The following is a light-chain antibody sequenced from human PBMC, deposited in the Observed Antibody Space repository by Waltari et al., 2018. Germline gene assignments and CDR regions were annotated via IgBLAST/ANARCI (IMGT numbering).Light chain of an antibody. J-gene: IGLJ1*01. CDR1: SSDVGSYNL. V-gene: IGLV2-23*01. CDR3: CSYARSSTPV. CDR2: EGS. Sequence: QSALTQPASVSGSPGQSITISCTGTSSDVGSYNLVSWFQQHPGKAPKLMIYEGSKRPSGVSNRFSGSKSGNTASLTISGLQAEDEAHYDCCSYARSSTPVFATGTKVTVL.